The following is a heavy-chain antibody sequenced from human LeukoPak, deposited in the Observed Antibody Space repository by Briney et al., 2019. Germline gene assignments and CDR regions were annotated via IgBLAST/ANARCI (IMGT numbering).Heavy chain of an antibody. CDR3: ARDRRSYYYGSGSSRQYLESN. CDR2: ISAYNGNT. J-gene: IGHJ4*02. V-gene: IGHV1-18*01. CDR1: GYTFTSYG. D-gene: IGHD3-10*01. Sequence: GASVKVSCKASGYTFTSYGISWVRQAPGQGLEWMGWISAYNGNTNYAQKLQGRVTMTTDTSTSTAYMELRSLRSDDTAVYYCARDRRSYYYGSGSSRQYLESNWGQGTLVTVSS.